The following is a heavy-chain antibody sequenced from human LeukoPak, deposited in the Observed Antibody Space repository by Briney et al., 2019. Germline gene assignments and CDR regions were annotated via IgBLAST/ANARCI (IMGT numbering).Heavy chain of an antibody. CDR1: GFTFSNTW. J-gene: IGHJ4*02. Sequence: GGSLRLSCAASGFTFSNTWMNWVRQAPGKGLEWGGRIQSKTDGGTTEYAAPVKGRFTISRDDSKTTLYLQMNSLKAGDTAVYYCATLTVRGVINIWGQGTLVTVSS. CDR2: IQSKTDGGTT. CDR3: ATLTVRGVINI. D-gene: IGHD3-10*01. V-gene: IGHV3-15*01.